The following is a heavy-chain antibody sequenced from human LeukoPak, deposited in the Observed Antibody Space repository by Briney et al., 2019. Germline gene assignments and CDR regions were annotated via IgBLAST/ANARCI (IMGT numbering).Heavy chain of an antibody. CDR2: IYPGDSDT. CDR1: GYDFTSYW. Sequence: GESLKISCKGSGYDFTSYWIGWVRQLPGKGLEWMGIIYPGDSDTRYSPSSQGQVTISADKAISTAYLQWSSLKASDTAMYYCATPIGFQWLLHYWGQGTLVTVSS. D-gene: IGHD6-19*01. CDR3: ATPIGFQWLLHY. J-gene: IGHJ4*02. V-gene: IGHV5-51*01.